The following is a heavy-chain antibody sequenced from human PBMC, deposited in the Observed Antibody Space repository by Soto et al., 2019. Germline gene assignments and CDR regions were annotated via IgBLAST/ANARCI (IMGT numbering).Heavy chain of an antibody. CDR3: ARGIAAAPLHYYYMDV. CDR1: GGSFSGYY. J-gene: IGHJ6*03. Sequence: SETLSLTCAVYGGSFSGYYWSWIRQPPGKGLEWIGEINHSGSTNYNPSLKSRVTISVDTSKNQFSLKLSSVTAADTAVYYCARGIAAAPLHYYYMDVWGKGTTVTVSS. CDR2: INHSGST. V-gene: IGHV4-34*01. D-gene: IGHD6-13*01.